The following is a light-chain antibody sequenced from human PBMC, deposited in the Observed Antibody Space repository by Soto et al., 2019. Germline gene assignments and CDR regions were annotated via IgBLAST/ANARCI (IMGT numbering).Light chain of an antibody. V-gene: IGKV1-5*01. J-gene: IGKJ1*01. CDR1: QSISYW. CDR2: DAS. CDR3: QQYNTYTT. Sequence: DIQMTQSPSTLSASVGDRVTITCRASQSISYWLAWYQQKPGKAPKLLIYDASTLESGVPSRFSGSGSGTEFTLTISSLEPDDFATYYCQQYNTYTTFGQGTKLDI.